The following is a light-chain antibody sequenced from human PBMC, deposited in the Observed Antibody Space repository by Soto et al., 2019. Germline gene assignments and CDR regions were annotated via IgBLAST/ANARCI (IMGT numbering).Light chain of an antibody. Sequence: QSALSQPASVSGSPGQSITISCTGTSSDVGSYNRVSWHQQPPGTAPKLMIYEVSNRPSGVPDRFSGSKSGNTASLTISGLQAEDEADYYFSLYTSSSTLYVFGTGTKVTVL. CDR1: SSDVGSYNR. CDR2: EVS. V-gene: IGLV2-18*01. J-gene: IGLJ1*01. CDR3: SLYTSSSTLYV.